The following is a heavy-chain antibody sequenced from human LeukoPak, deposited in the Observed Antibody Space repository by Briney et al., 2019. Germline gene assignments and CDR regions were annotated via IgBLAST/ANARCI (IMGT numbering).Heavy chain of an antibody. D-gene: IGHD4-11*01. CDR3: ARVGMMDYNANTLDY. J-gene: IGHJ4*02. CDR2: ISSSTRSII. Sequence: GGSLRLSCAASGFTCSDYYMSWIRQAPGKGLEWVSYISSSTRSIIYYTDSVKGRFTISRDNAKNSLYLQMNSLRAEDTAVYYCARVGMMDYNANTLDYWGRGTLVTVS. V-gene: IGHV3-11*01. CDR1: GFTCSDYY.